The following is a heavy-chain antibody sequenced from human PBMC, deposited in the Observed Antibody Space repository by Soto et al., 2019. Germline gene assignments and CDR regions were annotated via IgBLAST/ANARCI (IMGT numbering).Heavy chain of an antibody. V-gene: IGHV4-4*02. CDR3: ARVGGPDYGLNHYGMDV. J-gene: IGHJ6*02. CDR1: GGSITSSNW. Sequence: PSETLSLTCAVSGGSITSSNWWSWVRQPPGKGLEWIGEIYHSGTTNYNPSLRSRVTMSVDKSQNQFSLSSLRSEDTAVYYCARVGGPDYGLNHYGMDVWGQGTTVTVSS. D-gene: IGHD4-17*01. CDR2: IYHSGTT.